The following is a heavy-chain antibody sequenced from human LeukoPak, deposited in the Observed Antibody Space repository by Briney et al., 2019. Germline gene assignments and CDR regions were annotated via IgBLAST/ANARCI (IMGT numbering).Heavy chain of an antibody. Sequence: ASVKVSCEASGYTFTGYYMHWVRQAPGQGLEWMGWINPNSGGTNYAQKFQGRVTMTRDTSISTAYMELSRLRSDDTAVYYCARDRKQLTAYYYYGMDVWGQGTTVTVSS. CDR3: ARDRKQLTAYYYYGMDV. CDR1: GYTFTGYY. J-gene: IGHJ6*02. CDR2: INPNSGGT. V-gene: IGHV1-2*02. D-gene: IGHD1-14*01.